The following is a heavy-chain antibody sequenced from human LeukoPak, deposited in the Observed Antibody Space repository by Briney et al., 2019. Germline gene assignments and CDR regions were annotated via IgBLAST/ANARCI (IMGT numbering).Heavy chain of an antibody. D-gene: IGHD2-8*01. Sequence: GGSLRLSCAASGFTFSSYSMNWVRQAPGRGLEWVSSISSSSTYTYYADSVKGRFTISRDNAKNSLYLQMNSLRAEDTAVYYCARGEWGRDAFDIWGQGTMVTVSS. CDR2: ISSSSTYT. V-gene: IGHV3-21*01. J-gene: IGHJ3*02. CDR1: GFTFSSYS. CDR3: ARGEWGRDAFDI.